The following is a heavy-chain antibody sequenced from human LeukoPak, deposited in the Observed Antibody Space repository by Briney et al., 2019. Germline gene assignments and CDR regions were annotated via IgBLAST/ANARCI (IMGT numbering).Heavy chain of an antibody. J-gene: IGHJ4*02. V-gene: IGHV4-4*07. CDR2: IYTTGTT. CDR3: GRQGYTASHYFLDY. Sequence: SETLSLTCTVSSAPIRMYYWGWVRQPPGKGLEWIGRIYTTGTTQYNPSLKSRVTMSVDTSPNQFSLNLSSVTAPGTAVYYCGRQGYTASHYFLDYWSQGTLVAVS. CDR1: SAPIRMYY. D-gene: IGHD2-2*02.